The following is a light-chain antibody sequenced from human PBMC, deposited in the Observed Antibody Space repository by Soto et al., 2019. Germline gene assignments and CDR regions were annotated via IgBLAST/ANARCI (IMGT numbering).Light chain of an antibody. CDR1: QSISTC. CDR2: ATS. Sequence: DIQMNQSSFSLSASVGDRVTITRRASQSISTCLIWYQQKPRKAPKLMTYATSSLQSGVPSRFSGSGAGTEFTFTICSLQPQDISKYDCQQYDNLPPLTFGQGTRLEIK. J-gene: IGKJ5*01. V-gene: IGKV1-33*01. CDR3: QQYDNLPPLT.